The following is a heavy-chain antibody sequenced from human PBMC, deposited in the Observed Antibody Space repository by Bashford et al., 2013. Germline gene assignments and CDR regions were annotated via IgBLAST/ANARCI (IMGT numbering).Heavy chain of an antibody. J-gene: IGHJ5*02. Sequence: SETLSLTCTVAGGSISSGFYYWSWIRQHPRKGLEWIGYIDYSGTTYYNPSLKSRVTISVDTSKNQFSLKLSSVTAADTAVYYCARRHYDYSSGWYLNWFDPWGQGTLVTVSS. CDR3: ARRHYDYSSGWYLNWFDP. CDR2: IDYSGTT. V-gene: IGHV4-39*01. CDR1: GGSISSGFYY. D-gene: IGHD6-19*01.